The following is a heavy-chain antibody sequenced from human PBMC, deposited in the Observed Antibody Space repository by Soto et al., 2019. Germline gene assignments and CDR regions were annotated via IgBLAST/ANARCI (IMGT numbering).Heavy chain of an antibody. Sequence: SVKVSCKASGGTFSSYTISWVRQAPGQGLEWMGRIIPILGIANYAQKFQGRVTITADKSTSTAYMELSSLRSEDTAVYYCARGVGLGRPQTYYYYYMDVWGKGTTVTVSS. CDR2: IIPILGIA. V-gene: IGHV1-69*02. CDR1: GGTFSSYT. CDR3: ARGVGLGRPQTYYYYYMDV. J-gene: IGHJ6*03.